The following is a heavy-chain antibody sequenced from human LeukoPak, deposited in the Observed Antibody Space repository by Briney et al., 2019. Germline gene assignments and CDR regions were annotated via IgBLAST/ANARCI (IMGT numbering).Heavy chain of an antibody. V-gene: IGHV3-73*01. J-gene: IGHJ4*02. D-gene: IGHD3-3*02. CDR1: GFTFSGSA. Sequence: GGSLRLSCAASGFTFSGSALHWVRQASGKGLEWVGRIRSTANGYATAYAASVKGRFTISRDDSKNTAYLQMDSLKTEDTAVYYCAFAPARAFWGQGTLVTVSS. CDR2: IRSTANGYAT. CDR3: AFAPARAF.